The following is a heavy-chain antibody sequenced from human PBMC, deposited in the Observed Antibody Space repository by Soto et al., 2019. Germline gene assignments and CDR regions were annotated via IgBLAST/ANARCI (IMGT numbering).Heavy chain of an antibody. Sequence: PGESLKISCKGSGYSFTSYWIGWVRQMPGKGLESMGIIYPGDSDTRYSPSFQGQVTISADKSISTAYLQWSSLKASDTAMYYCARTAAAGKYYYGMDVWGQGTTVTAP. CDR3: ARTAAAGKYYYGMDV. CDR1: GYSFTSYW. V-gene: IGHV5-51*01. J-gene: IGHJ6*02. D-gene: IGHD6-13*01. CDR2: IYPGDSDT.